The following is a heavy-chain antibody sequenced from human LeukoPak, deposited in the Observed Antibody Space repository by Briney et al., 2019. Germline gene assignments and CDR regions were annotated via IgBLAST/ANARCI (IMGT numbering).Heavy chain of an antibody. CDR3: AGESIATTGFDY. CDR2: IYYSGST. Sequence: SETLSLTCTVSGASVSSYYWSWIRQPPGKGLEWIGYIYYSGSTNYSPSLESRLTISVDTSKKQFSLKLSSVTAADTAVYYCAGESIATTGFDYWGQGTLVTVSS. CDR1: GASVSSYY. D-gene: IGHD6-13*01. J-gene: IGHJ4*02. V-gene: IGHV4-59*02.